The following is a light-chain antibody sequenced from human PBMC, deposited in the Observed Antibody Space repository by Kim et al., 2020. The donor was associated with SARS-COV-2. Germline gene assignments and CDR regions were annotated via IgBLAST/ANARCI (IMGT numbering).Light chain of an antibody. CDR2: KDD. CDR1: ALTKQY. V-gene: IGLV3-25*03. J-gene: IGLJ1*01. Sequence: PGQTARITCAGEALTKQYAYWYQQKPGQAPVLVIFKDDERPSGMPERFSGSNSGTTVTLTISGVQAEDEADYYCQSTDSSGTYYVFGTGTKVTVL. CDR3: QSTDSSGTYYV.